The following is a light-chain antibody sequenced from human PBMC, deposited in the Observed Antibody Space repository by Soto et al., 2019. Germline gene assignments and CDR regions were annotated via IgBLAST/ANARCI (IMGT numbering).Light chain of an antibody. J-gene: IGKJ1*01. V-gene: IGKV3-20*01. CDR3: QQYGSSGT. CDR2: GAT. CDR1: QSVSNNY. Sequence: EIVLTQSPGTLSLSPGERATLSCRASQSVSNNYLAWYQQKPGPAPRLLIYGATNRATGIPDRFSGSGSGTDFTITISRLEHEDFAVYYCQQYGSSGTFGQGTKVDIK.